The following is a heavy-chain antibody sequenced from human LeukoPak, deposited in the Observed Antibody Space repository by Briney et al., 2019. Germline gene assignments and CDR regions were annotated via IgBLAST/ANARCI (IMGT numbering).Heavy chain of an antibody. J-gene: IGHJ3*02. D-gene: IGHD3-22*01. CDR1: GFTFSSYW. CDR3: AKIAHEGSITMIVVVIPGAFDI. V-gene: IGHV3-23*01. Sequence: GGSLRLSCAASGFTFSSYWMSWVRQAPGKGLEWVSAISGSGGSTYYADSVKGRFTISRDNSKNTLYLQMNSLRAEDTAVYYCAKIAHEGSITMIVVVIPGAFDIWGQGTMVTVSS. CDR2: ISGSGGST.